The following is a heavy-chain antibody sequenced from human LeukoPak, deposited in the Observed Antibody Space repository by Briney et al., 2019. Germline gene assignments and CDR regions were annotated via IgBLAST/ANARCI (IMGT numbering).Heavy chain of an antibody. Sequence: GGSLRLSCAASEFTFSAYWMSWVRQAPGKGLEWVSAISGSGGSTYYADSVKGRFTISRDNSKNTLYLQMNSLRAEDTAVYYCAKERVGDIVVVLSDYWGQGTLVTVSS. CDR2: ISGSGGST. CDR3: AKERVGDIVVVLSDY. J-gene: IGHJ4*02. D-gene: IGHD2-2*01. V-gene: IGHV3-23*01. CDR1: EFTFSAYW.